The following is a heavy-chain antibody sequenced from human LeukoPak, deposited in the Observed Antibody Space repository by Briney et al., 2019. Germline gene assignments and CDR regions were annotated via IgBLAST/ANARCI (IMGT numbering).Heavy chain of an antibody. V-gene: IGHV3-20*01. Sequence: GGSLRLSCAASGFTFSSYWMSWVRQAPGKGLEWVSGINWNGGSTGYADSVKGRFTISRDNAKNSLYLQMNSLRAEDTALYHCARAGYFDWTSGGPYYYYYMDVWGKGTTVTVSS. CDR2: INWNGGST. D-gene: IGHD3-9*01. CDR3: ARAGYFDWTSGGPYYYYYMDV. CDR1: GFTFSSYW. J-gene: IGHJ6*03.